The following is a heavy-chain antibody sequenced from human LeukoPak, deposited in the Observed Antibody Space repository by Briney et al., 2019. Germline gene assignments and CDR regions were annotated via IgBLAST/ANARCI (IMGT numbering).Heavy chain of an antibody. J-gene: IGHJ4*02. CDR1: GGSISSYY. Sequence: SETLSLTCYVSGGSISSYYWSWIRQPPGKGLEWIGYIYYTGSTDYNPSLKSRVAISVDTSKNQFSLKLSSVTAADTAVYYCARGSKAAPGTFDYWGQGTLVTVSS. CDR3: ARGSKAAPGTFDY. V-gene: IGHV4-59*01. D-gene: IGHD6-13*01. CDR2: IYYTGST.